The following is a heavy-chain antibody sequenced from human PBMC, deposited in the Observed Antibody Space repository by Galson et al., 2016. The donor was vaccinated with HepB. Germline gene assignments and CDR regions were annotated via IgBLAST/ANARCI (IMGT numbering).Heavy chain of an antibody. CDR3: TTGHCRTSGCYGDY. Sequence: SLRLSCAASGFYFSDYSMNWVRQAPGKGPEWVGRIKSKTDGETTDYAAPVKGRFTISRDDSKNTLSLQMNSLKTEDTAVYYCTTGHCRTSGCYGDYWGQGTLVTVSS. CDR1: GFYFSDYS. J-gene: IGHJ4*02. CDR2: IKSKTDGETT. V-gene: IGHV3-15*01. D-gene: IGHD2-2*01.